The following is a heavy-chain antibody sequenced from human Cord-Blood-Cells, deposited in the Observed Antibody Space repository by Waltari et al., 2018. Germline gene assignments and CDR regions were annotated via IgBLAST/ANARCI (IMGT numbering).Heavy chain of an antibody. D-gene: IGHD2-2*01. CDR1: GGTFSSYA. V-gene: IGHV1-69*01. J-gene: IGHJ6*02. CDR2: ITPIFGTA. CDR3: ARDQNTDCSSTSCYYYYGMDV. Sequence: QVQLVQSGAEVTKPGSSVKVSCKASGGTFSSYATSWARRAPGPVLDWMGGITPIFGTANYAQKYQGRVTITADESTSTAYMELSSLRSEDTAVYYCARDQNTDCSSTSCYYYYGMDVWGQGTTVTVSS.